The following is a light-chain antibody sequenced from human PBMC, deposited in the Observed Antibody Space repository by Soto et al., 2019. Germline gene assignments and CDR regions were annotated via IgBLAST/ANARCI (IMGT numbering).Light chain of an antibody. CDR1: QGISSY. J-gene: IGKJ1*01. V-gene: IGKV1-8*01. CDR2: AAS. Sequence: AIRMTQSPSSFSASTGDRVTINCRASQGISSYLAWYQQKPGKAPNLLIYAASTLQSGVPSRFSGSGSGTDFTLTISCLQSEDFATYYCQQYYSYPRTFGQGTKVEIK. CDR3: QQYYSYPRT.